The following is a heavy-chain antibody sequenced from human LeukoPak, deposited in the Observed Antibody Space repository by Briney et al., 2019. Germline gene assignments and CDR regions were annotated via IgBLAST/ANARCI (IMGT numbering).Heavy chain of an antibody. V-gene: IGHV3-48*04. CDR1: GFTFSSYS. CDR3: ARDSMVRGVLSSIY. Sequence: GGSLRLSCAASGFTFSSYSMNWVRQAPGKGLEWVSYINTGSSTMHYADSVKGRFTISRENAKNSLYLQMNSLRAEDTAVYYCARDSMVRGVLSSIYWGQGTLVTVSS. D-gene: IGHD3-10*01. J-gene: IGHJ4*02. CDR2: INTGSSTM.